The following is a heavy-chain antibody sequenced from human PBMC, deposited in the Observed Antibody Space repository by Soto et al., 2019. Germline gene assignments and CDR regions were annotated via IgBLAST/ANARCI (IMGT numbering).Heavy chain of an antibody. CDR1: GGSISSYY. CDR3: ARQNIVVVPAATKRNYYYYGMDV. V-gene: IGHV4-59*01. J-gene: IGHJ6*02. CDR2: IYYSGST. D-gene: IGHD2-2*01. Sequence: SETLSLTCTVSGGSISSYYWSWIRQPPGKGLEWIGYIYYSGSTNYNPSLKSRVTISVDTSKNQFSLKRCSVTAADTAVYYCARQNIVVVPAATKRNYYYYGMDVWGQGTTVTVS.